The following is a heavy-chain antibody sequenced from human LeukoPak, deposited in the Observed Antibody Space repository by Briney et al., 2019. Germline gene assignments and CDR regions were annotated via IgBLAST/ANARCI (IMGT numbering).Heavy chain of an antibody. D-gene: IGHD3-22*01. J-gene: IGHJ3*02. V-gene: IGHV3-33*06. Sequence: GGSLRLSCAASGFTFSSYGMHWVRQAPGKGLEWVAVIWYDGSNKYYADSVKGRFTISRDNSKNTLYLQMNSLRAEDTAVYYCAKALSYYYDSSGSYEAFDIWGQGTMVTVSS. CDR3: AKALSYYYDSSGSYEAFDI. CDR1: GFTFSSYG. CDR2: IWYDGSNK.